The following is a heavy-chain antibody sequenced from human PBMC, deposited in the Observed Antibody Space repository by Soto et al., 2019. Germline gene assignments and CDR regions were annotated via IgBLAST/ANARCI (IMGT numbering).Heavy chain of an antibody. CDR1: GYTFTSYD. Sequence: ASVKVSCKASGYTFTSYDINWVRQATGQGLEWMGWMNPNSGNTGYAQKFQGRVTMTRNTSISTAYMELSSLRSEDTAVYYCARNDYGDYDDALDIWGQGTMVTVSS. CDR2: MNPNSGNT. V-gene: IGHV1-8*01. CDR3: ARNDYGDYDDALDI. J-gene: IGHJ3*02. D-gene: IGHD4-17*01.